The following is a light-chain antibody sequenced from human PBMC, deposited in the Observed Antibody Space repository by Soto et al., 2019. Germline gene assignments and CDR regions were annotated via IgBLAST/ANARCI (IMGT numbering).Light chain of an antibody. CDR3: QQYGGSQIT. V-gene: IGKV3D-20*01. CDR1: QSVSGDH. J-gene: IGKJ5*01. Sequence: EIVLTQSPATLSLSPGERATLSCGASQSVSGDHLAWYQQKPGLAPRLLIYDASSRSTGIPDRFSGSGSGTDFTLIISRLEPEDFAMYYCQQYGGSQITFGQGTRPEIK. CDR2: DAS.